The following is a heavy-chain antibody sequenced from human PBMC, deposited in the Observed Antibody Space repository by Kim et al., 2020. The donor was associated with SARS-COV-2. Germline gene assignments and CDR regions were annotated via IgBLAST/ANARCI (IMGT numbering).Heavy chain of an antibody. J-gene: IGHJ3*02. D-gene: IGHD1-26*01. V-gene: IGHV4-34*04. CDR3: ARKGARWDHRGAFDI. Sequence: PSPKRGATISVDTSKNQFSLKLSSVTAADTAVYYCARKGARWDHRGAFDIWGQGTMVTVSS.